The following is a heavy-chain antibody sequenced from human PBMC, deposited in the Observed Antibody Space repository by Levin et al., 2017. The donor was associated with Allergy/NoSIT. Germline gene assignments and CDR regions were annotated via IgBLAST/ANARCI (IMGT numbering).Heavy chain of an antibody. Sequence: PGGSLRLSCAASGFTFSSYGMHWVRQAPGKGLEWVAVISYDGSNKYYADSVKGRFTISRDNSKNTLYLQMNSLRAEETAVYYCAKVYDYYGSGSYNYFDYWGQGTLVTVSS. V-gene: IGHV3-30*18. D-gene: IGHD3-10*01. CDR1: GFTFSSYG. J-gene: IGHJ4*02. CDR2: ISYDGSNK. CDR3: AKVYDYYGSGSYNYFDY.